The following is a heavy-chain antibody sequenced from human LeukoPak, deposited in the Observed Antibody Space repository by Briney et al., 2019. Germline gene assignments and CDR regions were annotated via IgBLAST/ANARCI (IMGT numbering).Heavy chain of an antibody. V-gene: IGHV4-61*02. CDR1: GGSISSGSYY. CDR2: IYTSGST. Sequence: SQTLSLTCTVSGGSISSGSYYWSWIRQPAGKGLEWIGRIYTSGSTNYNPSLKSRVNISVDTSKNQFSLKLSSVTAADTAVYYCARELSGYDSGFDYWGQGTLVTVSS. J-gene: IGHJ4*02. D-gene: IGHD5-12*01. CDR3: ARELSGYDSGFDY.